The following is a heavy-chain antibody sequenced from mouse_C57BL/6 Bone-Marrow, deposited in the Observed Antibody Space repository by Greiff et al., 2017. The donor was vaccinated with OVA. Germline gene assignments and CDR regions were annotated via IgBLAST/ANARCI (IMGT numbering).Heavy chain of an antibody. V-gene: IGHV2-2*01. D-gene: IGHD2-3*01. Sequence: VKLQQSGPGLVQPSQSLSITCTVSGFSLTSYGVHWVRQSPGKGLEWLGVIWSGGSTDYNAAFISRLSISKDNSKSQVFFKMNSLQADDTAIYYCARNSGWLLQFAYWGQGTLVTVSA. CDR2: IWSGGST. CDR1: GFSLTSYG. J-gene: IGHJ3*01. CDR3: ARNSGWLLQFAY.